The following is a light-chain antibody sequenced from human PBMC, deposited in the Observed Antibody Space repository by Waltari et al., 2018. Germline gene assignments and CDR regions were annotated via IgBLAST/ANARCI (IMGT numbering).Light chain of an antibody. CDR1: SNDVGTYNY. J-gene: IGLJ2*01. Sequence: QSALTQPASVSGSPGQSITISCTGSSNDVGTYNYVSWYQQHPGKAPKLIIFEVRHRPSGVSNRFSASKSGNKASLTISGRQTEDEADYYCSSYTSSSTLVFGGGTKVTVL. V-gene: IGLV2-14*01. CDR2: EVR. CDR3: SSYTSSSTLV.